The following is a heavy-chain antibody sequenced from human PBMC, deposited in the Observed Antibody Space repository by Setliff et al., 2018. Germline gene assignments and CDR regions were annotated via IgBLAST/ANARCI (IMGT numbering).Heavy chain of an antibody. CDR2: INPSGGDT. Sequence: ASVKVSCKASGYTFTSYGISWVRQAPGQGLEWMGLINPSGGDTTYAQKFQGRVTMTRDTPTSTVYMELSSLRFEDTAVYYCARVPRFTDTRNAFDIWGQGTMVTVSS. CDR1: GYTFTSYG. D-gene: IGHD5-18*01. V-gene: IGHV1-46*01. J-gene: IGHJ3*02. CDR3: ARVPRFTDTRNAFDI.